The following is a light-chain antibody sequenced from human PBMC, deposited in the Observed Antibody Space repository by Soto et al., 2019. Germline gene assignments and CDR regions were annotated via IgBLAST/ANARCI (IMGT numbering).Light chain of an antibody. Sequence: EIVLTQSPATLSLSPGERATLSCRASQSVSSYLAWYQPKPGQAPRLLIYDASNRATGIPARFSGSGSGTDFTLTISSLEPEDFAVYYWQQRSNWPPLTCGGGTKVEIK. CDR2: DAS. CDR3: QQRSNWPPLT. J-gene: IGKJ4*01. CDR1: QSVSSY. V-gene: IGKV3-11*01.